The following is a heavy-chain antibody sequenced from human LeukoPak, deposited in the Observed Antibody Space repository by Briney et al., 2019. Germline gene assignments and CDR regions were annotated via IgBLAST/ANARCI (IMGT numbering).Heavy chain of an antibody. J-gene: IGHJ4*02. CDR1: GYSFINYW. CDR3: ARHEDGGTYTY. Sequence: GESLKISCKGSGYSFINYWIAWVRHMPGKGLEWMGIIYLGDSTPRYSPSIQGQVTFSADKSINTAYLQWSSLKASDNAMYYCARHEDGGTYTYWGQGTLVTVSS. V-gene: IGHV5-51*01. CDR2: IYLGDSTP. D-gene: IGHD4-11*01.